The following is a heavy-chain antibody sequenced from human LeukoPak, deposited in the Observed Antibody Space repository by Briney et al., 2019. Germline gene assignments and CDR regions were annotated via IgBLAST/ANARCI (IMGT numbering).Heavy chain of an antibody. D-gene: IGHD2-21*02. CDR3: AKSPKPVTAALYFDY. CDR2: ITGSGTTT. CDR1: GFTFDDYG. Sequence: GGSLRLSCAASGFTFDDYGMTWVRQAPGKGLEWVSTITGSGTTTNYADSVKGRFTISRDNSKNTLSLQMNSLRAEDTALYYCAKSPKPVTAALYFDYWGQGALVTVSS. V-gene: IGHV3-23*01. J-gene: IGHJ4*02.